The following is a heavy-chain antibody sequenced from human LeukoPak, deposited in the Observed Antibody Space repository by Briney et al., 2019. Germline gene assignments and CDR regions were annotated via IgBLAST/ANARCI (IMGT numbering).Heavy chain of an antibody. D-gene: IGHD1-20*01. CDR1: GYPFTSNG. Sequence: GESLKISCKGSGYPFTSNGISWLGQAPGQGREWMGWISAYNGNTNYAQKLQGRVTMTTDTSTSTAYMELRRLRSDDTAVYYWARIPTNWNFDYWGQGTLVTVSS. J-gene: IGHJ4*02. CDR2: ISAYNGNT. CDR3: ARIPTNWNFDY. V-gene: IGHV1-18*01.